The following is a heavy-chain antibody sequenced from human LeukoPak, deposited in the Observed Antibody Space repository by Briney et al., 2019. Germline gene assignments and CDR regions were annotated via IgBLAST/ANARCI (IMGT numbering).Heavy chain of an antibody. CDR2: TYYRSKWHN. CDR3: ARDSRGYYGDAFDI. CDR1: GDSVSSNSAA. Sequence: SQTLSLTCAISGDSVSSNSAAWNWIRQSPSRGLEWLGRTYYRSKWHNDYAASVKSRISINPDTSKNQFSLQLKSLTPEDTAVYYCARDSRGYYGDAFDIWGQGAMVTVSS. V-gene: IGHV6-1*01. J-gene: IGHJ3*02. D-gene: IGHD6-25*01.